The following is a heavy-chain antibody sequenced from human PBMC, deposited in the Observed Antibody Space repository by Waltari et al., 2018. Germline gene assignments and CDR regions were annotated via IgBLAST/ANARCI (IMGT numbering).Heavy chain of an antibody. CDR2: IYTSGST. D-gene: IGHD2-2*01. V-gene: IGHV4-61*02. CDR1: GGSISSGSYY. CDR3: ARDKGRSTFDY. Sequence: QVQLQESGPGLVQPSQTLSLTCTVSGGSISSGSYYWSWIRQPAGKGLEWIGRIYTSGSTNYNPSLKSRVTISVDTSKNQFSLKLSSVTAADTAVYYCARDKGRSTFDYWGQGTLVTVSS. J-gene: IGHJ4*02.